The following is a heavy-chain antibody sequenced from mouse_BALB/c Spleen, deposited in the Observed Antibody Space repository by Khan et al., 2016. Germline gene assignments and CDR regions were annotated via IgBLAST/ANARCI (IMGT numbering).Heavy chain of an antibody. D-gene: IGHD2-14*01. Sequence: QVQLKESGAELMKPGASVKISCKATGYTFSSFWIEWVKQRPGHGLEWIGEILPGSGSTNYNEKFKDKATFTADTSSNTAYMQLSSLTSEDSAVYYCARGVRQGPWFAYWGQGTLVTVSA. CDR1: GYTFSSFW. CDR2: ILPGSGST. J-gene: IGHJ3*01. V-gene: IGHV1-9*01. CDR3: ARGVRQGPWFAY.